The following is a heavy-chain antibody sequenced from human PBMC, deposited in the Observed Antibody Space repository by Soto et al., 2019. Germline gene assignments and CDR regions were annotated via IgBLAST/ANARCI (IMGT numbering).Heavy chain of an antibody. D-gene: IGHD4-17*01. Sequence: GGSLRLSCAASGFTFSSYVMQWFRQAPGKGLEWVAVIPYDGSNKYHADSVKGRFTISRDNSKSTLYLQMDSLRAEDTAVYYCAKDPRMTTVTPPFFDYWGQGALVTVS. CDR2: IPYDGSNK. J-gene: IGHJ4*02. V-gene: IGHV3-30*18. CDR3: AKDPRMTTVTPPFFDY. CDR1: GFTFSSYV.